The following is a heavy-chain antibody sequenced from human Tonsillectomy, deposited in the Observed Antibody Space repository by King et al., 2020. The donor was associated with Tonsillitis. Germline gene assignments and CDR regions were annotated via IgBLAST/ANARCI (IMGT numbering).Heavy chain of an antibody. J-gene: IGHJ4*02. CDR1: GFTFSSYW. D-gene: IGHD4-17*01. Sequence: VQLVESGGGLVQPGGSLRLSCAASGFTFSSYWMHWVRQAPGKGLVWVSRIKNDGSSPTYADSVKGRFTSSRDNAKNTLYLQMNRLRAEDTAVYYCAKDDYASFWGQGTRGTVSS. CDR3: AKDDYASF. CDR2: IKNDGSSP. V-gene: IGHV3-74*01.